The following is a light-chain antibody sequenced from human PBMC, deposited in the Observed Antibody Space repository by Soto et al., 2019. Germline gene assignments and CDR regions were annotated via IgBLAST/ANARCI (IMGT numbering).Light chain of an antibody. Sequence: QSVLTQPASVSASPGQSITISCTGSSSDINSYKFVSWYQVLPGKAPKLIIYEDDYRPPEISSRFSASKSGNTASLTISGVQLEDDSHYFCCSYTKANTWVFGGGTQLTVL. V-gene: IGLV2-14*01. CDR1: SSDINSYKF. CDR3: CSYTKANTWV. CDR2: EDD. J-gene: IGLJ3*02.